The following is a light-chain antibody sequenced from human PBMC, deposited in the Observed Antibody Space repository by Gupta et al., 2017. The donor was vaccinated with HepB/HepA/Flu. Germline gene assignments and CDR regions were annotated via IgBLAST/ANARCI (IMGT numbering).Light chain of an antibody. J-gene: IGLJ3*02. V-gene: IGLV1-40*01. CDR1: SSNIGAGYD. CDR2: GNS. Sequence: QSVLTPPPSLSAAPWQRFTISCTGSSSNIGAGYDVHWYQQLPGTAPKLLIYGNSNRPSGVPDRFSGSKSGTSASLAITGLQAEDEADYYCQSYDSSLSGWVFGGGTKLTVL. CDR3: QSYDSSLSGWV.